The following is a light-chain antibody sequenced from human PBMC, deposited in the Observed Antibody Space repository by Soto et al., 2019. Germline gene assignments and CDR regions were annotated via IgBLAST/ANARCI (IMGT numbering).Light chain of an antibody. CDR3: MQALQTPIT. Sequence: DIVMTQSPLSLPVTPGEPASISCRSSQSLLHSNGYNYLDWYLQKPGQSPQLLIYLGSNRASGVXDXXSGSGSGTAFTLKISRVEAEDVGDYYCMQALQTPITFGQGTRLEIK. CDR2: LGS. J-gene: IGKJ5*01. V-gene: IGKV2-28*01. CDR1: QSLLHSNGYNY.